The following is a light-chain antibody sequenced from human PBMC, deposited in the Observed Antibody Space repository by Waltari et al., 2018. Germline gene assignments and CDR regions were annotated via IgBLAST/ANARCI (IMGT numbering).Light chain of an antibody. CDR3: GTWDSSLSVVV. Sequence: QSVLPQPPSVSAAPGQKVTLSCSGSSSTIGNNFVFWYQQLPGPAPNLLIYDDNERPSGIPDRFSGSKSGTSATLGITGLQTGDEADYYCGTWDSSLSVVVFGGGTKVTVL. J-gene: IGLJ2*01. CDR1: SSTIGNNF. CDR2: DDN. V-gene: IGLV1-51*01.